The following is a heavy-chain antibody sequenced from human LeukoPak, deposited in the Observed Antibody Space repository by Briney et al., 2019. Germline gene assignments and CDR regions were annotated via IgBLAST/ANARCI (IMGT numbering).Heavy chain of an antibody. CDR3: ARDMWGTFDY. J-gene: IGHJ4*02. D-gene: IGHD1-1*01. CDR2: IGPDGSVT. Sequence: GGSLRLSCAASGFTLSPFWMHWVRQSPGKGPVWVSRIGPDGSVTNYADSVKGRFTISRDNARNTLYLQISSLSVEDTAVYFCARDMWGTFDYWGQGAPVTVSS. CDR1: GFTLSPFW. V-gene: IGHV3-74*01.